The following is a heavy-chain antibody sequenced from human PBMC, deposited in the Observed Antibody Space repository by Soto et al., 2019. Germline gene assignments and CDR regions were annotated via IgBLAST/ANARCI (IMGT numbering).Heavy chain of an antibody. J-gene: IGHJ5*02. CDR3: ARERLGFEGATEGNWFDP. Sequence: QVQLVQSGAEVKKPGSSVKVSCKASGGTFSSYAISWVRQAPGQGLEWMGGIIPIFGTANYAQKFQGRDTITADKSTSTAYMELSSLRSEDTAVYYCARERLGFEGATEGNWFDPWGQGTLVTVSS. CDR2: IIPIFGTA. CDR1: GGTFSSYA. D-gene: IGHD1-26*01. V-gene: IGHV1-69*06.